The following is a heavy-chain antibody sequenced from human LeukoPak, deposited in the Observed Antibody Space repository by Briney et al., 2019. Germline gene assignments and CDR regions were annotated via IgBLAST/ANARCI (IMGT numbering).Heavy chain of an antibody. Sequence: GGSLRLSCAGSGFTFSGSEMNWARQAPEKGLEWVSYISTSGSIIYYADSVKGRFTISRDNAKNSVYLHMNSLRAEDTAVYYCARALLGLRTGAKNWFDPWGQGTLVTVSS. V-gene: IGHV3-48*03. D-gene: IGHD1-1*01. CDR3: ARALLGLRTGAKNWFDP. J-gene: IGHJ5*02. CDR1: GFTFSGSE. CDR2: ISTSGSII.